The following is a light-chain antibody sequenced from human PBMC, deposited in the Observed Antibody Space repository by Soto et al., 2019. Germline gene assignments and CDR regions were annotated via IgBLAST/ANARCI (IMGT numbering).Light chain of an antibody. J-gene: IGLJ1*01. CDR2: GVT. CDR1: SSDVGAYYS. Sequence: QSALTQPASVSGSPGQSITISCTGTSSDVGAYYSVSWYQHHPGKAPKLIIYGVTNRPSGVSNRFSGSKSGNTASLTISGLQAEDEADYHCSSYTSGSSHYVFGTGTKATV. CDR3: SSYTSGSSHYV. V-gene: IGLV2-14*01.